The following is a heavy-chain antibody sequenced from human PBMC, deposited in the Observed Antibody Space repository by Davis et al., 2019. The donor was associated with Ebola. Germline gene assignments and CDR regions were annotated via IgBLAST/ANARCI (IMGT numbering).Heavy chain of an antibody. CDR1: GFTFSGSA. J-gene: IGHJ3*02. CDR2: IRSKANSYAT. CDR3: TRRDSGSYYHAFDI. D-gene: IGHD1-26*01. V-gene: IGHV3-73*01. Sequence: GESLKISCAASGFTFSGSAMHWVRQASGKGLEWVGRIRSKANSYATAYAASVKGRFTNSRDDSKNTAYLQMNSLKTEDTAVYYCTRRDSGSYYHAFDIWGQGTMVTVSS.